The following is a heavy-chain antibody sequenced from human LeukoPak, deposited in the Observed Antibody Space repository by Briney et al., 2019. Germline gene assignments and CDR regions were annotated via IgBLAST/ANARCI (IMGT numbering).Heavy chain of an antibody. J-gene: IGHJ4*02. CDR1: GFTFSSYG. D-gene: IGHD5-24*01. CDR3: ARDRTRVEMATIYY. Sequence: GGSLRLSCAASGFTFSSYGMHWVRQAPGKGLEWVAVISYDGSNKYYADSVKGRFTISRDNSKNTLYLQMNSLRAEDTAVYYCARDRTRVEMATIYYWGQGTLVTVS. V-gene: IGHV3-30*03. CDR2: ISYDGSNK.